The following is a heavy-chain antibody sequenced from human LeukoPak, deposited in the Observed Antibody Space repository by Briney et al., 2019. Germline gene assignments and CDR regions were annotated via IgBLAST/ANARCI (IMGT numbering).Heavy chain of an antibody. Sequence: GGSLRLSCVASGFTFSSYAMSWVRQAPGKGLEWVSAISGSGGSTYYADSVKGRFTISRDNSKNTLYLQMNSLRAEDTAVYYCAKRLIYSSGGDYYYYYGMDVWGQGTTVTVSS. V-gene: IGHV3-23*01. CDR1: GFTFSSYA. D-gene: IGHD6-19*01. J-gene: IGHJ6*02. CDR2: ISGSGGST. CDR3: AKRLIYSSGGDYYYYYGMDV.